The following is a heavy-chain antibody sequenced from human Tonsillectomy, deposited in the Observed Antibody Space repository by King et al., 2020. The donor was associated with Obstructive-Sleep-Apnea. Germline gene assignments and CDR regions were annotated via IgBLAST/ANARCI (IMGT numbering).Heavy chain of an antibody. CDR3: ARAITEAGTVRFDL. V-gene: IGHV1-46*03. D-gene: IGHD6-13*01. Sequence: VQLVQSGAEVKKPGASVKVSCKASGYTFSFYYIHWVRQAPGQGLEWVGIINPSGGSTTYAQKFQGRVTMTRDTSTSTVYMEVSSLRSEDTAVYYCARAITEAGTVRFDLWGQGTLVTVSS. CDR1: GYTFSFYY. J-gene: IGHJ5*02. CDR2: INPSGGST.